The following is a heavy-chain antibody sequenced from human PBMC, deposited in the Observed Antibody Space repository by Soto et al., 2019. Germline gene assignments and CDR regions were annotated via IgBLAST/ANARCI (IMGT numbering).Heavy chain of an antibody. V-gene: IGHV3-30*03. CDR2: ISYDGSNK. J-gene: IGHJ4*02. D-gene: IGHD4-17*01. CDR3: ATPTTVTTVSSLRLDY. CDR1: GFTFSSYG. Sequence: GGSLRLSCAASGFTFSSYGMHWVRQAPGKGLEWVAVISYDGSNKYYADSVKGRFTISRDNSKNTLYLQMDSLRAEDTAVYYCATPTTVTTVSSLRLDYWGQGTLVTVSS.